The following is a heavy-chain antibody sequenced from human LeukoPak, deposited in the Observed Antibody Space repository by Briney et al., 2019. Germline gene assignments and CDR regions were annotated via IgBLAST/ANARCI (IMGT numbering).Heavy chain of an antibody. CDR1: GFTFNSYR. CDR2: IWYDGSNK. D-gene: IGHD4-17*01. V-gene: IGHV3-33*08. CDR3: ARDRNGNYGRWGFDY. Sequence: GGSLRLSCAASGFTFNSYRMNWVRQAPGKGLEWVAVIWYDGSNKYYADSVKGRFTISRDNSKNTLYLQMNSLRAEDTAVYYCARDRNGNYGRWGFDYWGQGTLVTVSS. J-gene: IGHJ4*02.